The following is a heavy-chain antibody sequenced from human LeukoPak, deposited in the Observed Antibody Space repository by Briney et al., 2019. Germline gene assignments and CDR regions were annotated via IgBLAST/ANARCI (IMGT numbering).Heavy chain of an antibody. Sequence: ASVKVSCKASGYTFTSYYMHWVRQAPGQGLEWMGIINPSGGSTSYAQKFQGRVTMTRDTSISTAYMELSRLRSDDTAVYYCARRGGARHYFDYWGQGTLVTVSS. CDR1: GYTFTSYY. V-gene: IGHV1-46*01. CDR2: INPSGGST. D-gene: IGHD3-16*01. J-gene: IGHJ4*02. CDR3: ARRGGARHYFDY.